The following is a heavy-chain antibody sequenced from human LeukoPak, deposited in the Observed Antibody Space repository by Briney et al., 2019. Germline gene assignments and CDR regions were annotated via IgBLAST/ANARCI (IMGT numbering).Heavy chain of an antibody. CDR3: ARDAPTMVRGVMAPDY. CDR2: INSDGSST. CDR1: GFTFSSYW. J-gene: IGHJ4*02. Sequence: HPGGFLRLSCAASGFTFSSYWMHWVRQAPGKGLVWVSRINSDGSSTSYADSVKGRFTISRDNAKNTLYLQMNSLRAEDTAVYYCARDAPTMVRGVMAPDYWGQGTLVTVSS. D-gene: IGHD3-10*01. V-gene: IGHV3-74*01.